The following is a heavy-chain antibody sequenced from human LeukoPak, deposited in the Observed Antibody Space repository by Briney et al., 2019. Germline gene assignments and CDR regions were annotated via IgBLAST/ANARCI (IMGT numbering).Heavy chain of an antibody. V-gene: IGHV3-21*01. CDR3: ARDLRCSDGSCYSGYFHYGMDV. Sequence: GGSLRLSCAASGFTFSSYSMNWVRQAPGKGLEWVSSISSSSNYIYYADSVKGRFTISRDNAKNSLYLQMNSLRADDTAVYYCARDLRCSDGSCYSGYFHYGMDVWGQGTTVSVSS. CDR2: ISSSSNYI. J-gene: IGHJ6*02. CDR1: GFTFSSYS. D-gene: IGHD2-15*01.